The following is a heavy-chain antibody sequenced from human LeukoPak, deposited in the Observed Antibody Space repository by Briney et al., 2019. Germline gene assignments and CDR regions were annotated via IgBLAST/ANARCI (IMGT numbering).Heavy chain of an antibody. V-gene: IGHV3-21*01. CDR3: ARSQRLGHCVNGVCVYPYYFDF. CDR2: ISGNSIYI. J-gene: IGHJ4*02. D-gene: IGHD2-8*01. CDR1: GFTFSSYS. Sequence: PGGSLRLSCAASGFTFSSYSMNWVRQAPGKGLEWVPSISGNSIYIYYADSVQGRFTISRDNAKTSVFLQMDSLRADDSALYFCARSQRLGHCVNGVCVYPYYFDFWGQGALVTVSS.